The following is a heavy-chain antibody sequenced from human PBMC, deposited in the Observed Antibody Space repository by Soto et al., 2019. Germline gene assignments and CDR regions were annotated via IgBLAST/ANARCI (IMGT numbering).Heavy chain of an antibody. CDR1: GYAFTSYA. Sequence: RASVKVSCKASGYAFTSYALHWVRQAPGQRPEWMGLINAGNGNTKYSQKFQGRVTITRDTSASTSYMELTSLRSEDTAVYYCTRGQLSNWFDPWGQGTLVTVSS. CDR2: INAGNGNT. V-gene: IGHV1-3*01. D-gene: IGHD1-1*01. CDR3: TRGQLSNWFDP. J-gene: IGHJ5*02.